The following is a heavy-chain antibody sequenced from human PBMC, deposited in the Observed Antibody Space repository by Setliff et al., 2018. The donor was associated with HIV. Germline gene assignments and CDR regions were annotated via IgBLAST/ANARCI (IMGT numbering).Heavy chain of an antibody. CDR3: ARGPDVRTVESAFDI. D-gene: IGHD4-4*01. J-gene: IGHJ3*02. V-gene: IGHV1-3*01. CDR2: INAGTGDI. CDR1: GYAFITYA. Sequence: ASVKVSCKASGYAFITYAIHWVRQAPGQRLEWLGWINAGTGDIGYSQKFQGRVTITRERSANTAYMELSRLTSADTALYFCARGPDVRTVESAFDIWGQGTTGTVSS.